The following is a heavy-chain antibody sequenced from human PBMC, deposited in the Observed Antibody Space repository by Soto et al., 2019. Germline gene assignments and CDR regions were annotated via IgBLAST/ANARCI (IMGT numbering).Heavy chain of an antibody. Sequence: QVQLVQSGAEVKKPGSSVKVSCKVSAGTFSSYALSWVRHAPGQGLEWMGGIIPIFGTANYAQKFQGRVTITTDESTSTAYMELSSLRSEDTAVYYCAKHPWDDRSVYYDMDVWGQGTTVTVSS. J-gene: IGHJ6*02. CDR1: AGTFSSYA. CDR3: AKHPWDDRSVYYDMDV. CDR2: IIPIFGTA. D-gene: IGHD3-22*01. V-gene: IGHV1-69*01.